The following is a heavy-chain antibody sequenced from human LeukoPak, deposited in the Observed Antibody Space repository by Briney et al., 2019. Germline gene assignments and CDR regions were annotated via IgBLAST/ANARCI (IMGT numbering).Heavy chain of an antibody. CDR2: VYYSGST. D-gene: IGHD2-15*01. J-gene: IGHJ3*01. CDR3: ARRGRAQGPLSL. CDR1: GGSITSFY. Sequence: SETLSLTCTVSGGSITSFYWSWIRQPPGKGLEWIGYVYYSGSTNYNPSLKSRVTISVDTSKNQFSLNLSSVTAADTAVYYCARRGRAQGPLSLWGQGTMVTVSS. V-gene: IGHV4-59*01.